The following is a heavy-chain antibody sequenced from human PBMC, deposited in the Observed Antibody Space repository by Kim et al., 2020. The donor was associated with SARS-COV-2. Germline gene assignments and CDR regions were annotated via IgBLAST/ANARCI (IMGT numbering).Heavy chain of an antibody. D-gene: IGHD3-3*01. V-gene: IGHV3-30*02. CDR3: AKDLARDTMPFDY. J-gene: IGHJ4*02. Sequence: YADSVKGRFTISRDNAKNTLYLQMNSLRAEDTAVYYCAKDLARDTMPFDYWGQGTLVTVSS.